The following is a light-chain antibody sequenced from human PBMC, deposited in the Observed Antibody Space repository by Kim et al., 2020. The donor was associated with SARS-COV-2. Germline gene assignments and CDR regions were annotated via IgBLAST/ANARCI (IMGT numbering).Light chain of an antibody. CDR2: LEGSGSY. CDR1: SGHSSYI. CDR3: ETWGSNTHREV. V-gene: IGLV4-60*03. Sequence: QPVLTQSSSASASLGSSVKLTCTLSSGHSSYIIAWHQQQPGKAPRYLMKLEGSGSYNKGSGVPDRFSGSSSGADRYLTISNLQSEDEADYYCETWGSNTHREVFGGGTKLTVL. J-gene: IGLJ3*02.